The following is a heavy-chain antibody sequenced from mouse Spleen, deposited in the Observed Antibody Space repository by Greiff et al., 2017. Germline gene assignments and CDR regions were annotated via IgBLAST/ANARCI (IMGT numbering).Heavy chain of an antibody. CDR1: GFSLTSYG. CDR2: IRNKANGYTT. J-gene: IGHJ2*01. V-gene: IGHV7-3*02. D-gene: IGHD2-14*01. Sequence: EVQLQQSGPGLVAPSQSLSITCTVSGFSLTSYGVSWVRQPPGKALEWLGFIRNKANGYTTEYSASVKGRFTISRDNSQSILYLQMNTLRAEDSATYYCARDTRYDGYFDYWGQGTTLTVSS. CDR3: ARDTRYDGYFDY.